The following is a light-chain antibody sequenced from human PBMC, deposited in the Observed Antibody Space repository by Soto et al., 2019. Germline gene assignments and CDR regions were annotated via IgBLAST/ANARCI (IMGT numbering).Light chain of an antibody. J-gene: IGLJ3*02. V-gene: IGLV2-14*01. CDR2: EVS. Sequence: QSALTQPTSVSGSPGQSITISCTGTSSDVGGYNYVSWYQQLPGKAPKLIIYEVSNRPSGVSNRFVGSKSGNTASLTISGLQAEDEAAYYCSSYRASGTLVFGGGTKVTVL. CDR1: SSDVGGYNY. CDR3: SSYRASGTLV.